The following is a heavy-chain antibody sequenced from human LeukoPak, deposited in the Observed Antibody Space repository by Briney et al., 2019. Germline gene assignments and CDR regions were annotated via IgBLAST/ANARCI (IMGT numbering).Heavy chain of an antibody. Sequence: SETLSLTCTVSGGSISSSSYYWGWIRQPPGKGLEWIGSIYYSGGTYYNPSLKSRVTISVDTSKNQFSLKLSSVTAADTAVYYCARGFYGDYVGTHFDYWGQGTLVTVSS. D-gene: IGHD4-17*01. J-gene: IGHJ4*02. CDR2: IYYSGGT. V-gene: IGHV4-39*01. CDR1: GGSISSSSYY. CDR3: ARGFYGDYVGTHFDY.